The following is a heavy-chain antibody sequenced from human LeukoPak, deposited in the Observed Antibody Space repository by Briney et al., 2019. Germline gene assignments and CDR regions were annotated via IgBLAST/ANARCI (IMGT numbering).Heavy chain of an antibody. J-gene: IGHJ4*02. Sequence: PSETLSLTCTVSGGSISSTSYYWGWIRQAPGKGLEWIGTIFYSGSTYYNPSLKSRVTISVDTSKNQFSLKLSSVTAADTAVYYCARVNDYVWGSVDYWGQGTLVTVSS. V-gene: IGHV4-39*07. D-gene: IGHD3-16*01. CDR1: GGSISSTSYY. CDR3: ARVNDYVWGSVDY. CDR2: IFYSGST.